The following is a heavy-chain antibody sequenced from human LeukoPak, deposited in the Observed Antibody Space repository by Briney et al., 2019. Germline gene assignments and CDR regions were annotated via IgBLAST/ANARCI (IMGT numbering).Heavy chain of an antibody. J-gene: IGHJ6*03. Sequence: ASVKVSCKASGGTFSSYAISWVRQAPGQGLEWMGGIIPIFGTANYAQKFQGRVTITADESTSTAYMELSSLRSEDTAVYYCATGKGDFVPAAMRGYYLMDVWGKGTTVTISS. V-gene: IGHV1-69*13. CDR1: GGTFSSYA. D-gene: IGHD2-2*01. CDR2: IIPIFGTA. CDR3: ATGKGDFVPAAMRGYYLMDV.